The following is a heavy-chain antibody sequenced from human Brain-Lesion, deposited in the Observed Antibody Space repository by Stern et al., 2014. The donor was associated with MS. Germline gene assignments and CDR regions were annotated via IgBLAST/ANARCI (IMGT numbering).Heavy chain of an antibody. V-gene: IGHV1-69*01. D-gene: IGHD6-13*01. J-gene: IGHJ5*02. CDR2: IFPVFGTP. Sequence: VQLVESGAEVPKPGSSGKVSCKASGGTFSKFPSSWVRQAPGQGLEWMGGIFPVFGTPTYAQEFRGRVTITADVSTSTVYMELSSLRSDDTAVYYCALSSETSDRWYSLGYDLWGQGTLVTVSS. CDR1: GGTFSKFP. CDR3: ALSSETSDRWYSLGYDL.